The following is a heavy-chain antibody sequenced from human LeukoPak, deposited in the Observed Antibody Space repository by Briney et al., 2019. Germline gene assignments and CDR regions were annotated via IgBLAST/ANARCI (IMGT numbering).Heavy chain of an antibody. CDR1: GFTFSSYW. Sequence: PGGSLRLSCAASGFTFSSYWMYWVRQAPGKGLVWVSRINSDGSSTSYADSVKGRFTISRDNAKNTLYLQMNSLRAEDTAVYYCARDVGAVDFDYWGQGTLVTVSS. V-gene: IGHV3-74*01. D-gene: IGHD1-26*01. CDR2: INSDGSST. J-gene: IGHJ4*02. CDR3: ARDVGAVDFDY.